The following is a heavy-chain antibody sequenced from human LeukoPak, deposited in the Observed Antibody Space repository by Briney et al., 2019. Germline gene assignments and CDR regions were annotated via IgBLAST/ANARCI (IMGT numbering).Heavy chain of an antibody. Sequence: SETLSLTCAVYGGSFSGYYWSWIRQPPGKGLEWIGEINHSGSTNYNPSLKSRVTISVDTSKNQFSLKLSSVTAAGTAVYYCARQTYYYGSGREDYGMDVWGQGTTVTVSS. CDR2: INHSGST. CDR3: ARQTYYYGSGREDYGMDV. CDR1: GGSFSGYY. J-gene: IGHJ6*02. D-gene: IGHD3-10*01. V-gene: IGHV4-34*01.